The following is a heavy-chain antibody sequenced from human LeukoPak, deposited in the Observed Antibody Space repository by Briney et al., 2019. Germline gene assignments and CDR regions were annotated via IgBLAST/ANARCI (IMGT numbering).Heavy chain of an antibody. CDR3: ARLSPYVLDP. CDR1: GYNFTSYW. D-gene: IGHD3-16*01. J-gene: IGHJ5*02. V-gene: IGHV5-51*01. Sequence: PGESLRISCKGSGYNFTSYWIGWVRQMPGKGLEWMGIIYPGDSDTTYSPSFQGQVTISADKSISTAYLQWSSLKASDTAMYYCARLSPYVLDPWGQGTLVTVSS. CDR2: IYPGDSDT.